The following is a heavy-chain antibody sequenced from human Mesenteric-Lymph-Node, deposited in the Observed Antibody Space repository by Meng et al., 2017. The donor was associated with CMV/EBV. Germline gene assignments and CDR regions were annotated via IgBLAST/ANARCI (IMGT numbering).Heavy chain of an antibody. V-gene: IGHV1-2*02. CDR1: GYTFTDYY. CDR2: INPKNDGT. CDR3: ARGGDFWSGHIKYNMDV. D-gene: IGHD3-3*01. Sequence: ASVKVSCKTSGYTFTDYYIHWVRQAPGEGLEWMGWINPKNDGTNYAQKFQGRVTVTRDTSTAYMELTRLRSDDTAVYYCARGGDFWSGHIKYNMDVWGQGTTVTVSS. J-gene: IGHJ6*02.